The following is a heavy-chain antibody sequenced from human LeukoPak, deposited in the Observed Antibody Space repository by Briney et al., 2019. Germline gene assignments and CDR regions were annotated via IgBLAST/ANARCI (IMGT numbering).Heavy chain of an antibody. Sequence: GASVKVSCKASGGTFSSYAISWVRQAPGQGPEWMGGIIPIFGTANYAQKFQGRVTITTDESTSTAYMELSSLRSEDTAVYYCARLGYCSSTSCVIIDYWGQGTLVTVSS. CDR1: GGTFSSYA. CDR2: IIPIFGTA. V-gene: IGHV1-69*05. J-gene: IGHJ4*02. CDR3: ARLGYCSSTSCVIIDY. D-gene: IGHD2-2*01.